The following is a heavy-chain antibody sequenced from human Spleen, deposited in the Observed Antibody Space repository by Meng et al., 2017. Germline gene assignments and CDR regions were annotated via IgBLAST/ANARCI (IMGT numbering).Heavy chain of an antibody. D-gene: IGHD4-11*01. CDR2: INHSGST. J-gene: IGHJ4*02. CDR1: GGAFSDYY. Sequence: QGQLQQGGAGLLNPSATLSPTCVFSGGAFSDYYWSWIRQPPGKGLEWIGEINHSGSTNYNPSLKSRVTISVDTSKNQFSLKLSSVTAADSAVYYCARGPTTMAHDFDYWGQGTLVTVSS. CDR3: ARGPTTMAHDFDY. V-gene: IGHV4-34*01.